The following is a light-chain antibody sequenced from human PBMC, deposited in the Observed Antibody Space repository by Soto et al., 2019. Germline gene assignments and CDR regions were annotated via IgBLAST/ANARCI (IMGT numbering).Light chain of an antibody. V-gene: IGKV3-20*01. CDR3: QQYGSSRFT. Sequence: EIVLTQSPGTLSLSPGERATLSCRASQSISSSYLAWYQQKPGQAPRLLVYGASSRATGIPDRFSGSGSGTDFTLTISRLEPEDFAVYYCQQYGSSRFTLGPGNQVDIK. CDR1: QSISSSY. J-gene: IGKJ3*01. CDR2: GAS.